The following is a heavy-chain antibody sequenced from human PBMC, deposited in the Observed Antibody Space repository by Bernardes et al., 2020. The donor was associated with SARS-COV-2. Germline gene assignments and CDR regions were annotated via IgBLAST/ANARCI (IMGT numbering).Heavy chain of an antibody. CDR3: ARIDEVTGRDY. CDR1: GFTFTKYD. Sequence: GSLRLSCAASGFTFTKYDMSWVRQAPGKGLEWVSGISGSGNTTYYADSVKGRFTISRDNARNLLYLQMSSLRAEDTAVYYCARIDEVTGRDYWGQGTLVTVSS. V-gene: IGHV3-23*01. CDR2: ISGSGNTT. D-gene: IGHD6-19*01. J-gene: IGHJ4*02.